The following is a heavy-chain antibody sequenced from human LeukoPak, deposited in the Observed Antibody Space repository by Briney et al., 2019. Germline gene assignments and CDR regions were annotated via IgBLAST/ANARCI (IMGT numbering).Heavy chain of an antibody. J-gene: IGHJ4*02. Sequence: GGSLRLSCAASGFTFSRYSMNWVRQAPGKGLEWVSSISSSSTYIYYADSVKGRFTISRDNAKNSLYLQMNSLRAEDTAVYYCARSDTPMEFQFDYWGQGTLVTVSS. CDR3: ARSDTPMEFQFDY. V-gene: IGHV3-21*01. CDR2: ISSSSTYI. CDR1: GFTFSRYS. D-gene: IGHD5-18*01.